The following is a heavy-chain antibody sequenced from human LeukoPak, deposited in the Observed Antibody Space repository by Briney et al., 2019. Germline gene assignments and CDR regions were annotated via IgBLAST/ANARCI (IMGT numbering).Heavy chain of an antibody. Sequence: ASVKVSCKASGGIYRRYSITWVRQAPGQGLEWMGGIVPPLGTANYAQKFQGRVTITTDESTNTAYVELTSLTSEDAAVYYCTTYGSNIAEYFEHWGQGTLVSVSS. CDR3: TTYGSNIAEYFEH. D-gene: IGHD4-23*01. CDR2: IVPPLGTA. J-gene: IGHJ1*01. CDR1: GGIYRRYS. V-gene: IGHV1-69*16.